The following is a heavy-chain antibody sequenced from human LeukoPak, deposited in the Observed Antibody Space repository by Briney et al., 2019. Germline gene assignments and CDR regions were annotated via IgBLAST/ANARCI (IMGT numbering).Heavy chain of an antibody. V-gene: IGHV3-7*03. D-gene: IGHD5-18*01. CDR2: IRQDGSQK. Sequence: GGSLRLSCAASGFTFSSYWMSWVRQAPGKGLEWVATIRQDGSQKYYVDSVKGRFTISRDNAKNSLYLQMNSLRAEDTAIYYCAKERGYVDTAMVSRSYFDYWGQGTLVTVSS. CDR3: AKERGYVDTAMVSRSYFDY. CDR1: GFTFSSYW. J-gene: IGHJ4*02.